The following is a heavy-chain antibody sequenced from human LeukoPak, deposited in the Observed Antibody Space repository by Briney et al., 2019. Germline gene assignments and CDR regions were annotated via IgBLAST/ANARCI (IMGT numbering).Heavy chain of an antibody. CDR2: ISSISSTI. V-gene: IGHV3-48*01. Sequence: GGSLRLSCTASGFTFNGYGMNWVRQAPGKGLEWVSYISSISSTIYYSDSVKGRFTISRDNAKNSLYLQMNSLRAEDAAVYYCARDGASYSNYEGNFDYWGQGTLVTVSS. CDR1: GFTFNGYG. J-gene: IGHJ4*02. CDR3: ARDGASYSNYEGNFDY. D-gene: IGHD4-11*01.